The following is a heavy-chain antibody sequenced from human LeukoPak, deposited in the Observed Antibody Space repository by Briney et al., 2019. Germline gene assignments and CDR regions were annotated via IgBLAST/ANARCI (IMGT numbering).Heavy chain of an antibody. CDR2: INSDGSST. D-gene: IGHD6-19*01. Sequence: PGGSLRLSCAASGFTFSSYWMHWVRQAPGKGLVWVSRINSDGSSTGYADSVKGRFTISRDNAKNTLYLQMNSLRAEDTAVYYCARVYSSGWYGYYFDYWGQGTLVTVSS. V-gene: IGHV3-74*01. CDR1: GFTFSSYW. J-gene: IGHJ4*02. CDR3: ARVYSSGWYGYYFDY.